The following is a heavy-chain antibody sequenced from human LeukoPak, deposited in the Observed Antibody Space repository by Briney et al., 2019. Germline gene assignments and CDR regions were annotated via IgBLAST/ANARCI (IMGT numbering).Heavy chain of an antibody. J-gene: IGHJ6*02. D-gene: IGHD2-8*02. V-gene: IGHV3-30*03. Sequence: GRSLRLSCAASGFTFSSYGMHWVRQAPGKGLEWVAVISYDGSNKCYADSVKGRFTISRDNSKNTLYLQMNSLRDEDAAVYQCTRVQAGRSGHMDVWGRGTTVTVSS. CDR2: ISYDGSNK. CDR1: GFTFSSYG. CDR3: TRVQAGRSGHMDV.